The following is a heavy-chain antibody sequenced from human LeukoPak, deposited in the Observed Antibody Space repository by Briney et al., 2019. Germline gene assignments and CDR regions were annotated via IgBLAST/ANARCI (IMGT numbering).Heavy chain of an antibody. CDR2: IKQDGSEK. J-gene: IGHJ6*03. Sequence: QPGGSLRLSCVASGFTFSSRDWMTWVRQAPGKGLEWVANIKQDGSEKYYVDSLKGRFTISRDNAKNSLYLQMNSLRAEDTAVYYCAKIAAMFRGGYQFYYMEVWGKGTTVTISS. V-gene: IGHV3-7*01. CDR3: AKIAAMFRGGYQFYYMEV. D-gene: IGHD3-10*01. CDR1: GFTFSSRDW.